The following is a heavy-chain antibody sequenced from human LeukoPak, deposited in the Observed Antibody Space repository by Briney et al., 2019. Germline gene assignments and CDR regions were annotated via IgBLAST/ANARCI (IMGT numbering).Heavy chain of an antibody. CDR3: ARERIAVAGKGFDP. J-gene: IGHJ5*02. CDR1: GGSISSYY. D-gene: IGHD6-19*01. Sequence: SETLSLTCTVSGGSISSYYWSWIRQPPGKGLEWIGSIYYSGSTYYNPSLKSRVTISVDTSKNQFSLKLSSVTAADTAVYYCARERIAVAGKGFDPWGQGTLVTVSS. V-gene: IGHV4-59*12. CDR2: IYYSGST.